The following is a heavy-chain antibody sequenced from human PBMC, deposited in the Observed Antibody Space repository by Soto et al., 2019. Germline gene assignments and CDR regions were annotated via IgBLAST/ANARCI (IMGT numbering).Heavy chain of an antibody. CDR2: ISSSSSYI. V-gene: IGHV3-21*01. D-gene: IGHD2-2*01. J-gene: IGHJ6*02. Sequence: PGLSLRLSSAASGFNFGGLSMNRVLQAPGKGLEWVSSISSSSSYIYYADSVKGRFTISRDNAKNSLYLQMNSLRAEDTAVYYCATLEVVPAATHYYYGMDVWGQGTTVTVSS. CDR1: GFNFGGLS. CDR3: ATLEVVPAATHYYYGMDV.